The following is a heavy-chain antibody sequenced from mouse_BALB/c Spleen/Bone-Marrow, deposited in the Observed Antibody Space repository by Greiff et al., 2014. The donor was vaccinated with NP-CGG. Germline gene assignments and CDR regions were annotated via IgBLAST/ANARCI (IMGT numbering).Heavy chain of an antibody. J-gene: IGHJ4*01. V-gene: IGHV5-4*02. D-gene: IGHD3-1*01. CDR3: ARSGERFGAMDY. CDR2: ISDGGGYT. Sequence: DVMLVESGGGLVKPGGSLKLSCAASGFTFSDYYMYWVRQTPEKRLEWVATISDGGGYTYYPDSVRGRFTISRDNAKNNLYLQMSSLKSEDTAMYYCARSGERFGAMDYWGQGTSVTVFS. CDR1: GFTFSDYY.